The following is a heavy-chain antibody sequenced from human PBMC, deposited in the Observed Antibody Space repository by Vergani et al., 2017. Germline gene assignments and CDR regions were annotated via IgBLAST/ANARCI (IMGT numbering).Heavy chain of an antibody. CDR1: GGPFSSYA. CDR2: IIPIFGTA. D-gene: IGHD3-3*01. J-gene: IGHJ5*02. CDR3: ASNEYDFWSGYLGFDP. Sequence: QVQLVKSGAEVKKPGSSVTVSCKASGGPFSSYAISWVRQAPGQGLEWMGGIIPIFGTANDAQKFQGRATITADESTSTAYMELSRLRSEDTAVYYCASNEYDFWSGYLGFDPWGKGTLVTVSS. V-gene: IGHV1-69*01.